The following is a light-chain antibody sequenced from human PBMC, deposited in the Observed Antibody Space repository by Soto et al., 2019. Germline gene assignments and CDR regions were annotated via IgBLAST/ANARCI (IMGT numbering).Light chain of an antibody. CDR1: QSVSSSY. CDR3: QQYGSSPLYT. Sequence: EIVLTQSPGTLSLSPGERATLSCRASQSVSSSYLAWYQQKPGQAPRLLIYGASSRPPGIPDRFSGSGSGTDFTLTISRLEPEDFAVYYCQQYGSSPLYTFGQGTKLEIK. CDR2: GAS. V-gene: IGKV3-20*01. J-gene: IGKJ2*01.